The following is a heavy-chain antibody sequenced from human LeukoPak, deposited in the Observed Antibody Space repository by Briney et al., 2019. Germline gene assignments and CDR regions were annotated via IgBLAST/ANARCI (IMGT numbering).Heavy chain of an antibody. V-gene: IGHV4-34*01. CDR1: GGSFSGYY. J-gene: IGHJ3*02. Sequence: SETLSLTCAVYGGSFSGYYWSWIRQPPGKGLEWIGSIYYSGSTYYNPSLKSRVTISVDTSKNQFSLKLSSVTAADTAVYYCARDGLTLDAFDIWGQGTMVTVSS. CDR2: IYYSGST. CDR3: ARDGLTLDAFDI. D-gene: IGHD2-15*01.